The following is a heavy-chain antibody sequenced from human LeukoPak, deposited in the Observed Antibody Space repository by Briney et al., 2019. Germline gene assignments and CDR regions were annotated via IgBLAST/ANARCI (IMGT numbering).Heavy chain of an antibody. Sequence: GASVKVSCKASGYTFTGYYMHWVRQAPGQGLEWMGWINPNSGGTNYAQKFQGRVTMTRDTSISTAYMELSRLRSEDTAVYYCARDRRRELLHAFDIWGQGTMITVSS. CDR2: INPNSGGT. CDR3: ARDRRRELLHAFDI. CDR1: GYTFTGYY. J-gene: IGHJ3*02. D-gene: IGHD1-26*01. V-gene: IGHV1-2*02.